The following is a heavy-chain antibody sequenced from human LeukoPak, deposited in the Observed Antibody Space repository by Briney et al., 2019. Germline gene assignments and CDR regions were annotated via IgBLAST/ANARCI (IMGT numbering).Heavy chain of an antibody. J-gene: IGHJ4*02. D-gene: IGHD3-22*01. CDR1: GGSISSGGYY. CDR3: ASAHYDSTTYSVTSLVSFDS. V-gene: IGHV4-31*03. Sequence: SQTLSLTCTVSGGSISSGGYYWSWIRQHPGKGLKWIGYIYYSGSTYYNPSLKSRVTISVDTSKNQFSLKLSSVTAADTAVYYCASAHYDSTTYSVTSLVSFDSWGQGTLVTVSS. CDR2: IYYSGST.